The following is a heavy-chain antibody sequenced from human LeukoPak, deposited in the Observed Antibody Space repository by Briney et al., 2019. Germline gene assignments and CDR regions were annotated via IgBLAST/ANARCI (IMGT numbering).Heavy chain of an antibody. V-gene: IGHV3-7*03. CDR3: AVPDYGDYALDY. J-gene: IGHJ4*02. D-gene: IGHD4-17*01. Sequence: GGSLRLSYAASGFTFSSYWMSWVRQAPGKGLEWVANIKQGGSEKYYVDSVKGRFTISRDNAKNSLYLQMSSLRAEDTAVYYCAVPDYGDYALDYWGQGTLVTVSS. CDR1: GFTFSSYW. CDR2: IKQGGSEK.